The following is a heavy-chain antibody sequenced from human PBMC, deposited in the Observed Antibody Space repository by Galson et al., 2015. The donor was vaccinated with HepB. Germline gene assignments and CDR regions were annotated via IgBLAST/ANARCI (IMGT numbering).Heavy chain of an antibody. V-gene: IGHV2-5*01. CDR2: ICWNDDK. CDR3: ARAVVVITTRSGRAPTYYYYGMDV. CDR1: GFSLSASGVG. D-gene: IGHD3-22*01. J-gene: IGHJ6*02. Sequence: PALVKPTQTLTLTCTFSGFSLSASGVGVGWIRQPPGKALEWLALICWNDDKRYSPSLKSRLTITKDTSKNQVVLTMTNMDPVDTATYYCARAVVVITTRSGRAPTYYYYGMDVWGQGTTVTVSS.